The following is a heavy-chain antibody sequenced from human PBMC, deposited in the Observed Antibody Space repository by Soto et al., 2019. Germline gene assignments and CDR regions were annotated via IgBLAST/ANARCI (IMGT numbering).Heavy chain of an antibody. CDR2: ISAYNGNT. Sequence: QVPLVQSGAEVKKPGASVKVSCKASGYTFTSYGISWVRQAPGQGLEWMGWISAYNGNTNYAQKLQGRVTMTTDTSTSTACMELRSLRSDDTAVYYCARVYPGSSGYYYDFDYWGQGTLVTVSS. CDR1: GYTFTSYG. D-gene: IGHD3-22*01. J-gene: IGHJ4*02. CDR3: ARVYPGSSGYYYDFDY. V-gene: IGHV1-18*01.